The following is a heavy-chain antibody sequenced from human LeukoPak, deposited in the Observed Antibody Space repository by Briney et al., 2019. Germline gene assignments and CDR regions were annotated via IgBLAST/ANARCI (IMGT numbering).Heavy chain of an antibody. CDR1: GFTFSSYA. V-gene: IGHV3-30-3*01. CDR2: ISYDGGNK. J-gene: IGHJ4*02. D-gene: IGHD3-10*01. CDR3: ARDRWGYYYGSGSYPY. Sequence: GGSLRLPCAASGFTFSSYAMHWVRQAPGKGLEWVAVISYDGGNKYYADSVKGRFTISRDNSKNTLYLQMNSLRAEDTAVYYCARDRWGYYYGSGSYPYWGQGTLVTVSS.